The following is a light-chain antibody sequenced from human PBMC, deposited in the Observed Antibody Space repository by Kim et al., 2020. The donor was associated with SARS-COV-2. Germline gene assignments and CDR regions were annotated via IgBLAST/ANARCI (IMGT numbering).Light chain of an antibody. V-gene: IGKV1D-16*01. CDR2: AAS. J-gene: IGKJ5*01. Sequence: DIQMTQSPSSLSASVGDRVTITCRASQGVNIWLAWYQQKPGKAPKCLIYAASNLQSGVPARFSGSGSGTDFTLTIRNLQPEDFATYYCQQYDSYPRTFAQGTRLEIK. CDR1: QGVNIW. CDR3: QQYDSYPRT.